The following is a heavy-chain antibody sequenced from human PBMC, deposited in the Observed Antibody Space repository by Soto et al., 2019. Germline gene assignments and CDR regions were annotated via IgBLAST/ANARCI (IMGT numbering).Heavy chain of an antibody. CDR1: GFSLSTSGVG. V-gene: IGHV2-5*02. CDR3: AHSLGGYFSGGSCYPDWFDP. D-gene: IGHD2-15*01. CDR2: IYWDDDK. J-gene: IGHJ5*02. Sequence: QITLKESGPTLVKPTQTLTLTCTFSGFSLSTSGVGVGWIRQPPGKALEWLALIYWDDDKRYSPSLKSRLTLNKETSKNPVVLTMNNMDPVDPATYFCAHSLGGYFSGGSCYPDWFDPWGQGTLVSVS.